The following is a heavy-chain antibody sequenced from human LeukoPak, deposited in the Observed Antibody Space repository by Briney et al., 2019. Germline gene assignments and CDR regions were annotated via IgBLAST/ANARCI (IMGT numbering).Heavy chain of an antibody. D-gene: IGHD3-3*01. CDR1: GYTFTSYD. J-gene: IGHJ5*02. CDR2: MNPNSGNT. V-gene: IGHV1-8*01. CDR3: ARGRLSDDLEWLLPVPFDP. Sequence: GASVKVSCKASGYTFTSYDIYWVRQATGQGLEWMGWMNPNSGNTGYAQKFQGRVTMTRNTSISTAYMELSSLRSEDTAVYYCARGRLSDDLEWLLPVPFDPWGQGTLVTVSS.